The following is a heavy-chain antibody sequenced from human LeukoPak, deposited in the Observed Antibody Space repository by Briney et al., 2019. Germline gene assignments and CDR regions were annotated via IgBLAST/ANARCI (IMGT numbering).Heavy chain of an antibody. CDR3: TRDRGAYNLYDY. J-gene: IGHJ4*02. CDR2: IRSKAYGETA. Sequence: GGSLRLSCTASGFTFGDYAMSWIRQAPGKGPEWVGFIRSKAYGETADYAASVKGRFTISRDDSKAIAYLQMNSLKTEDTAVYHCTRDRGAYNLYDYWGQGTLVTVSS. CDR1: GFTFGDYA. D-gene: IGHD1-1*01. V-gene: IGHV3-49*03.